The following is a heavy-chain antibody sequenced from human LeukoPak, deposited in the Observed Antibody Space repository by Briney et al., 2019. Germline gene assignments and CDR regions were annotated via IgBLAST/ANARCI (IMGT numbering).Heavy chain of an antibody. D-gene: IGHD2-15*01. CDR2: ISGSGAIT. CDR1: GFTFNRNW. J-gene: IGHJ4*02. V-gene: IGHV3-23*01. Sequence: QPGGSLRLSCADSGFTFNRNWMHWVRQAPGKGLEWVSAISGSGAITYYADSVKGRFTISRDNSKNTLYLQMDSLRGEDTAVYYCVKEYCSGGGCYHFDYWGQGTLVTVSP. CDR3: VKEYCSGGGCYHFDY.